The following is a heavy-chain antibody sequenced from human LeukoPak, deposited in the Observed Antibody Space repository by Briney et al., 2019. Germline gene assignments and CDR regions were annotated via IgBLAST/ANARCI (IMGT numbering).Heavy chain of an antibody. CDR3: ATDPPITGRVVDY. CDR2: IYYSGST. J-gene: IGHJ4*02. CDR1: GGSISSSSYY. Sequence: SETLSLTCTVSGGSISSSSYYWGWIRQPPGKGLGWIGSIYYSGSTYYNPSLKSRVTISVDTSKNQFSLKLSSVTAADTAVYYCATDPPITGRVVDYWGQGTLVTVSS. V-gene: IGHV4-39*01. D-gene: IGHD1-20*01.